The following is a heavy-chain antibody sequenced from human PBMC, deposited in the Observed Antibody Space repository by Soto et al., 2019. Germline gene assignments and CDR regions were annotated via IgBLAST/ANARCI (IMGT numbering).Heavy chain of an antibody. V-gene: IGHV3-74*01. CDR2: ISSDGSST. Sequence: EVQLVESGGGLVQPGGSLRLSCAASGFTLSNYWMHWARQAPGKGLVWVSRISSDGSSTNYADSVKGRFTISRDNAKNTLHLPMNSLRAEDTAVYYWARVPYYSSSSCCSCFDGWGQGTLVTVSS. J-gene: IGHJ4*02. CDR3: ARVPYYSSSSCCSCFDG. CDR1: GFTLSNYW. D-gene: IGHD2-2*01.